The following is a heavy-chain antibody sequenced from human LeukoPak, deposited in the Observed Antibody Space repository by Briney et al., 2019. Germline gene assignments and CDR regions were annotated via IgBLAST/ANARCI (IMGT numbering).Heavy chain of an antibody. V-gene: IGHV4-34*03. CDR2: INHSGST. J-gene: IGHJ4*02. D-gene: IGHD4-11*01. CDR3: SGHKAWLTTKGLDY. Sequence: PGGTLTLTCAAYGGSFSGYYWSWIRQPPGKGLEWVGEINHSGSTNYNPAFMSGVTISVGASTNQFSLLQSTVPAADEPGDYCSGHKAWLTTKGLDYWGEGTLASDSS. CDR1: GGSFSGYY.